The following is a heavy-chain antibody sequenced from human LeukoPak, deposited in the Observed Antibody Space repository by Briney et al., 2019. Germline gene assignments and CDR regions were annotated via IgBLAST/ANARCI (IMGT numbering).Heavy chain of an antibody. V-gene: IGHV3-30-3*01. CDR3: ARSPWYYYGMDV. J-gene: IGHJ6*02. CDR2: ISYDGSNK. CDR1: GFTFSSYA. Sequence: GRSLRLSCAASGFTFSSYAMHWVRQAPGKGLEWVAVISYDGSNKYYADSVKGRFTISRDNSKNTLYLQMSSLRAEDTAVYYCARSPWYYYGMDVWGQGTTVTVSS.